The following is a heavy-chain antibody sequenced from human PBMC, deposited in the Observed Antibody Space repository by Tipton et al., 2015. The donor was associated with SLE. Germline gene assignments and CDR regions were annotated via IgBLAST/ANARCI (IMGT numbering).Heavy chain of an antibody. V-gene: IGHV4-39*07. J-gene: IGHJ5*02. D-gene: IGHD3-16*01. CDR3: ARDRSVGAGYVLGS. CDR2: IYSGRTT. Sequence: TLSLTCSVSGGSIYTSAYYWGWIRQPPGKGLEWLGRIYSGRTTYYNPALKNRVTVSVDTSKNQFSLKLSSVTAADTAVYFCARDRSVGAGYVLGSWGQGTLVTVTS. CDR1: GGSIYTSAYY.